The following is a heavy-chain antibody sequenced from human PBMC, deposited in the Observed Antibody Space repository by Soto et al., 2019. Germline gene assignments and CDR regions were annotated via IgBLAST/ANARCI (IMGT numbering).Heavy chain of an antibody. CDR1: GGTFSSHA. J-gene: IGHJ6*02. D-gene: IGHD3-16*01. CDR2: IIPFFKAT. V-gene: IGHV1-69*13. CDR3: ARDVPLNYYDGTFSYYAMDV. Sequence: SVKVSCKASGGTFSSHAISWVRQAPGQGLEWMGGIIPFFKATNYAQRFQGRVTITADDSTSTAYMDLYSLRSEDTAVYYCARDVPLNYYDGTFSYYAMDVWGQGTTVTVSS.